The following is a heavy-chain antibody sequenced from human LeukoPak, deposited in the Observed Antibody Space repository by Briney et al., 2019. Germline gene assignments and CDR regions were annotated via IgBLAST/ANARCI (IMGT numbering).Heavy chain of an antibody. Sequence: GGSLRLSCTASGFTFGDYAMSWFRQAPGKGLEWVSAISGSGASTYYADSVQGRFTISRDNSKNTVYLQMNSLRAEDTAVYYCAKVMTAVTSGFDYWGQGTLVTVSS. D-gene: IGHD4-17*01. CDR3: AKVMTAVTSGFDY. V-gene: IGHV3-23*01. CDR2: ISGSGAST. CDR1: GFTFGDYA. J-gene: IGHJ4*02.